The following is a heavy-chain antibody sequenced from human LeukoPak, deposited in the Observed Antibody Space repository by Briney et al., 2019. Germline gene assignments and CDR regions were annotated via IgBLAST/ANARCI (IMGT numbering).Heavy chain of an antibody. J-gene: IGHJ4*02. CDR3: ARGKDSGYDLGY. CDR1: GYTFTSYD. V-gene: IGHV1-8*03. Sequence: GASVKVSCKASGYTFTSYDINWVRQATGQGLEWMGWMNPNSGNTGYAQKFQGRVTITRNTSISTAYMELSSLRSEDTAVYYCARGKDSGYDLGYWGQGTLVTVSS. CDR2: MNPNSGNT. D-gene: IGHD5-12*01.